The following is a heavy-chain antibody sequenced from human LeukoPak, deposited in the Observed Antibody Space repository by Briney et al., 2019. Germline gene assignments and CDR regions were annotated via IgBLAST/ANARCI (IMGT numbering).Heavy chain of an antibody. CDR1: GFSFSTYD. Sequence: GGSLRLSCVGSGFSFSTYDMGWVRQTPGKGLEWVSAISTTGGYTEDADSVKGRFTISRDNSQNTLFLQMHSMRAEDTAVYYCAKKPATIKFPFDIWGQGTLVTVSP. CDR2: ISTTGGYT. V-gene: IGHV3-23*01. D-gene: IGHD5-24*01. J-gene: IGHJ4*02. CDR3: AKKPATIKFPFDI.